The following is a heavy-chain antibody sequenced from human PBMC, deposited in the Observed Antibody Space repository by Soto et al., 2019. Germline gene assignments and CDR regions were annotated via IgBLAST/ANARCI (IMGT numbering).Heavy chain of an antibody. CDR1: GFTLRGYA. CDR2: ISSNGVGT. CDR3: ARRARPDFYYMDV. V-gene: IGHV3-64*01. D-gene: IGHD6-6*01. J-gene: IGHJ6*03. Sequence: EVQLAESGGGLAQPGGSLILSCAASGFTLRGYAMDWVRQAPGKGLEYVSGISSNGVGTYSAKPVQGRLTISRDNAKNTVYLQMSSLRPEDMAVYYCARRARPDFYYMDVWGKGTTVTVS.